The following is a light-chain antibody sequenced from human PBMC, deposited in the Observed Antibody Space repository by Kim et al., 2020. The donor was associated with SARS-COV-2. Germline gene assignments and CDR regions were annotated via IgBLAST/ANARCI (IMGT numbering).Light chain of an antibody. CDR2: EVN. CDR1: SSDVGNHDL. V-gene: IGLV2-23*02. J-gene: IGLJ1*01. CDR3: CSYAGSMTYV. Sequence: GQSLTISCTVTSSDVGNHDLLSWFQHHPGKAPKLLIYEVNKRPSGISNRFSGSKSGNTASLTISGLQAEDEADFYCCSYAGSMTYVFGSGTKVTVL.